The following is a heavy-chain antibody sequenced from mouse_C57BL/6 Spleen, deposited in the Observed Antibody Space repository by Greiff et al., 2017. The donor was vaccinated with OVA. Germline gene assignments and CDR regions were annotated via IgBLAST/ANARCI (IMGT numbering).Heavy chain of an antibody. CDR2: ISRGSSTI. D-gene: IGHD2-4*01. V-gene: IGHV5-17*01. J-gene: IGHJ4*01. CDR1: GFTFSDYG. CDR3: ARKEVYDYDGAMDY. Sequence: DVKLVESGGGLVKPGGSLKLSCAASGFTFSDYGMHWVRQAPEKGLEWVAYISRGSSTIYYADTVQGRFTISRDNAKNTLFLQMTSLRSEDTAMYYCARKEVYDYDGAMDYWGQGTSVTVSS.